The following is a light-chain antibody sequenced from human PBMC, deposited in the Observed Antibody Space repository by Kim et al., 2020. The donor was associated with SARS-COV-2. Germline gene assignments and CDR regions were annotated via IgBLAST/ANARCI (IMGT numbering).Light chain of an antibody. V-gene: IGKV1-5*03. J-gene: IGKJ4*02. CDR3: QQYNSFST. CDR2: KAS. CDR1: QKIYNW. Sequence: LTASVGDRVSITCRASQKIYNWLAWYQQRPGKAPNLLISKASSLESKVPSRFSGSGSGTEFTLTITSLQPDDFATNYCQQYNSFSTFGGGTKLEI.